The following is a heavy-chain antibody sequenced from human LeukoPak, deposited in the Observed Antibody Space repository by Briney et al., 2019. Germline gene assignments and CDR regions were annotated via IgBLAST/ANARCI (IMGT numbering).Heavy chain of an antibody. CDR2: VIPISETS. V-gene: IGHV1-69*01. D-gene: IGHD6-13*01. J-gene: IGHJ4*02. CDR1: GGIFSEYA. CDR3: ARDGAAAATVD. Sequence: SVKVSCKIFGGIFSEYAINWVRQAPGQGFEWMGGVIPISETSSHAQKFQGRLTIIADESTSTAYMELSGLRYEDTAVYYCARDGAAAATVDWGQGTLVTVSS.